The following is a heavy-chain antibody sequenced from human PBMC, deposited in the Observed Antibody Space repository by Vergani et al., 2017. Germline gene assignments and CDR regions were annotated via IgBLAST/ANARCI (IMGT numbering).Heavy chain of an antibody. CDR3: ARQVAVAGKWWGPYYYYGMDV. CDR1: GGSFSGYY. V-gene: IGHV4-34*01. J-gene: IGHJ6*02. D-gene: IGHD6-19*01. Sequence: QVQLQQWGAGLLKPSETLSLTCAVYGGSFSGYYWSWICQPPGKGLEWIGEINHSGSTNYNPSLKSRVTISVDTSKNQFSLKLSSVTAADTAVYYCARQVAVAGKWWGPYYYYGMDVWGQGTTVTVSS. CDR2: INHSGST.